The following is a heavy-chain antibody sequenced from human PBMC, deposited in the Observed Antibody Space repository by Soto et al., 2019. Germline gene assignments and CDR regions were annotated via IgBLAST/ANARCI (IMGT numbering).Heavy chain of an antibody. J-gene: IGHJ6*02. V-gene: IGHV1-3*05. Sequence: QVQLVQSGAEEKKPGASVKVSCKASGYTFTSYAMHWVRQAPGQRLEWMGWINAGNGNTKYSQKFQGRVTITRDPSASTAYMELSSLRSDDTAVYYCARPSGYCISTSCYTDLDVWGQGTTVTVSS. CDR2: INAGNGNT. CDR1: GYTFTSYA. CDR3: ARPSGYCISTSCYTDLDV. D-gene: IGHD2-2*02.